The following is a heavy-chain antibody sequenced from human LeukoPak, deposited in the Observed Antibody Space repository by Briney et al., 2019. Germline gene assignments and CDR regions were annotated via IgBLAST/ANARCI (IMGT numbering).Heavy chain of an antibody. D-gene: IGHD4-17*01. Sequence: GGSLRLSCAASGFTFSSYWMSWVRQAPGKGLEWVANIKQDGSEKYYVDSVKGRFTISRGNAKNSLYLQMNSLRAEDTAVYYCARDLIAATVTRPFDYWGQGTLVTVSS. J-gene: IGHJ4*02. CDR3: ARDLIAATVTRPFDY. CDR1: GFTFSSYW. V-gene: IGHV3-7*01. CDR2: IKQDGSEK.